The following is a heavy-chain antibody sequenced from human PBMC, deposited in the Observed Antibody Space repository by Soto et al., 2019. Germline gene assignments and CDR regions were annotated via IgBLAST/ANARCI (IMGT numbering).Heavy chain of an antibody. J-gene: IGHJ4*02. V-gene: IGHV3-7*04. CDR3: ARATTDYTNSVAY. CDR2: IKHDGSEK. D-gene: IGHD4-4*01. CDR1: GFTFNTYW. Sequence: EVQLVESGGGLVQPGGSLRLSCAASGFTFNTYWMSWVRQAPGKGLEWVANIKHDGSEKYYVDSVKGRFTISRDNAKNSVYLQMNSLRAEDTVVYYCARATTDYTNSVAYWGQGTLVTVSS.